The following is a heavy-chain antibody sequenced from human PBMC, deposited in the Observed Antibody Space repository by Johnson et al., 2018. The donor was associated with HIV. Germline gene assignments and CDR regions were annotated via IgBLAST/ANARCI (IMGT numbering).Heavy chain of an antibody. CDR2: FSRSGGTT. J-gene: IGHJ3*02. V-gene: IGHV3-20*04. D-gene: IGHD3-10*01. Sequence: VQLVESGGGVVRPGGSLRLSCAASGFTFDDYDMSWVRQVPGKGLEWVSSFSRSGGTTAYAASVRGRFTISRDNAKNSLYLQMNSLRAEDTAVYYCARGGRGAFDIWGQGTMVTVSS. CDR3: ARGGRGAFDI. CDR1: GFTFDDYD.